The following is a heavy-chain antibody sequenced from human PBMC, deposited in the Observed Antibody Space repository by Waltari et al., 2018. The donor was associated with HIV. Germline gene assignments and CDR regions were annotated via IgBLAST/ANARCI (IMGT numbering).Heavy chain of an antibody. V-gene: IGHV1-18*01. Sequence: QVQLVQSGSEVKKPGASVKVSCKTSGYTFTSYGISWVRQAPGQGLDWVGWISANNGNTHFAQKYQDRVTMTTDMSTSKAYMQLRSLRSDDTAVYYCAIVGRGDQYDFWSASMTGGGDYWGQGTLVTVSS. D-gene: IGHD3-3*01. CDR2: ISANNGNT. J-gene: IGHJ4*02. CDR1: GYTFTSYG. CDR3: AIVGRGDQYDFWSASMTGGGDY.